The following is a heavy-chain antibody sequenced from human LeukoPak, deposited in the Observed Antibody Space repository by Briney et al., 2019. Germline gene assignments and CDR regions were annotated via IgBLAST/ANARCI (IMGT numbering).Heavy chain of an antibody. CDR1: GFSLRTGGVG. D-gene: IGHD4/OR15-4a*01. CDR2: IYWDDDK. V-gene: IGHV2-5*02. J-gene: IGHJ4*02. CDR3: AHTNPVLTLRY. Sequence: SGPTLVNPTQTLTLTCTFSGFSLRTGGVGVGWIRQPPGKALEWLALIYWDDDKRYSPSLKSRLTITTDTSKNQAVLTMTNMDPVDTATYYCAHTNPVLTLRYWGQGTLVTVSS.